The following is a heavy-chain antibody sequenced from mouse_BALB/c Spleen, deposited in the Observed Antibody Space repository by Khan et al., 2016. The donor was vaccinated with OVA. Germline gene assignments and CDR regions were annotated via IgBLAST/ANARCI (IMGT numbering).Heavy chain of an antibody. J-gene: IGHJ2*01. CDR3: ARGDGYYGCFDY. CDR2: IYPGSDNA. CDR1: GYTFTYYV. V-gene: IGHV1-81*01. D-gene: IGHD2-3*01. Sequence: VQLQESGPELVKPGASVKMSCKASGYTFTYYVITWVKQRTGQGLEWIGEIYPGSDNAYYNERFKGKATLTADKSSNTTHMQLSSLTSEDSAVYCCARGDGYYGCFDYWGQGTTLTVSS.